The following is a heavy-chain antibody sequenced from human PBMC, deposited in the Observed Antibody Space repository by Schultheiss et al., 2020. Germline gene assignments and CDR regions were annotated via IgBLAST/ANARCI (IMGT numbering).Heavy chain of an antibody. CDR3: ASVLGYSYGLDYYGMDV. Sequence: GGSLRLSCAASGFTFSSYAMSWVRQAPGKGLEWVSAISGSGVSTYYADSVKGRFTISRDNAKNSLYLQMNSLRAEDTAVYYCASVLGYSYGLDYYGMDVWGQGTTVTVSS. CDR2: ISGSGVST. CDR1: GFTFSSYA. D-gene: IGHD5-18*01. V-gene: IGHV3-23*01. J-gene: IGHJ6*02.